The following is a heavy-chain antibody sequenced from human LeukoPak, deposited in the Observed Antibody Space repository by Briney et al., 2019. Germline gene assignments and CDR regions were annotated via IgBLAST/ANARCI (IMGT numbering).Heavy chain of an antibody. CDR3: ATGGSGYPYYFDY. CDR1: GYTLTELS. J-gene: IGHJ4*02. V-gene: IGHV1-24*01. CDR2: FDPEDGET. D-gene: IGHD3-22*01. Sequence: ASVKVSCXVSGYTLTELSMHWVRQAPGKGLEWMGGFDPEDGETIYAQKFQGRVTMTEDTSTDTAYMELSSLRSEDTAVYYCATGGSGYPYYFDYWGQGTLVTVSS.